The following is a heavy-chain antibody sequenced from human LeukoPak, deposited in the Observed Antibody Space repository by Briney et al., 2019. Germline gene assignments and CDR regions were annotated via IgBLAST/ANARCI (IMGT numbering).Heavy chain of an antibody. V-gene: IGHV4-34*01. Sequence: SETLSLTCAVYGGSFSGYYWSWIRQPPGKGLEWIGSIYYSGSTYYNPSLKSRVTISVDASKNQFSLKLSSVTATDTAVYYCASLGSRPGYYGSDYYYMDVWGKGTTVTVSS. CDR3: ASLGSRPGYYGSDYYYMDV. D-gene: IGHD3-10*01. CDR1: GGSFSGYY. J-gene: IGHJ6*03. CDR2: IYYSGST.